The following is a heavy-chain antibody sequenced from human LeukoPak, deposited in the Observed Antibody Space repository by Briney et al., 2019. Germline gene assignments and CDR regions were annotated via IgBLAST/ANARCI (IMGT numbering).Heavy chain of an antibody. CDR1: GGSISSSSCY. J-gene: IGHJ4*02. Sequence: SETLSLTCTVSGGSISSSSCYWGWIRQPPGKGLEWIGSIYYSGSTYYNPSLKSRVTISVDTSKNQFSLKLSSVTAADTAVYYCPRLEMATTTPDYWGQGTLVTVSS. V-gene: IGHV4-39*01. CDR3: PRLEMATTTPDY. D-gene: IGHD5-24*01. CDR2: IYYSGST.